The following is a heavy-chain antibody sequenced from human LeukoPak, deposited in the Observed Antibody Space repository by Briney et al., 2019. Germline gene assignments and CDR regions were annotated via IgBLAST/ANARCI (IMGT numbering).Heavy chain of an antibody. CDR2: TYTSGST. CDR1: GGSISSYY. J-gene: IGHJ6*03. Sequence: SETLSLTCTASGGSISSYYWSWIRQPPGKGLEWIGYTYTSGSTNYNPYLKSRVTISVDTSKNQFSMKLSSVTAAHTAVYYCARISRGVAPSAYYYYYMDVWGKGTTVTVSS. D-gene: IGHD2-15*01. CDR3: ARISRGVAPSAYYYYYMDV. V-gene: IGHV4-4*09.